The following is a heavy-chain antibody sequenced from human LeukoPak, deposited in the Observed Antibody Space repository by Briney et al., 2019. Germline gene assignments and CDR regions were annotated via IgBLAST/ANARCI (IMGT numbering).Heavy chain of an antibody. D-gene: IGHD3-3*01. J-gene: IGHJ4*02. CDR2: IWFDGSVK. V-gene: IGHV3-33*06. Sequence: GGSLRLSCAASGFTFNTHGMHWVRQAPGKGLEWVAAIWFDGSVKHYSDAVKGRFTISRDNSLNTLYLQMNSLRVEDTAIYYCAKDTAVQFLEPAFWGQGTLVTVSS. CDR3: AKDTAVQFLEPAF. CDR1: GFTFNTHG.